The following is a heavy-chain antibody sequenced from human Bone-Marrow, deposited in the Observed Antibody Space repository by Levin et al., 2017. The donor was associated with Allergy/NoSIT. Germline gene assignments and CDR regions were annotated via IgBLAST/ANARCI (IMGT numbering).Heavy chain of an antibody. CDR3: AREGIAARGRSERYYYYGMDV. V-gene: IGHV4-31*03. Sequence: SQTLSLTCTVSGGSISSGGYYWSWIRQHPGKGLEWIGYIYYSGSTYYNPSLKSRVTISVDTSKNQFSLKLSSVTAADTAVYYCAREGIAARGRSERYYYYGMDVWGQGTTVTVSS. J-gene: IGHJ6*02. CDR2: IYYSGST. CDR1: GGSISSGGYY. D-gene: IGHD6-6*01.